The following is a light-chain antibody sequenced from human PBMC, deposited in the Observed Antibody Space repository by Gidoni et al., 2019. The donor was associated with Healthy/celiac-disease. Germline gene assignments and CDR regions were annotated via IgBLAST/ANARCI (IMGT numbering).Light chain of an antibody. CDR3: QQRSNWPPPIT. CDR1: QSVSSY. J-gene: IGKJ5*01. Sequence: EIVFTQSPATLSLSPGERATLSCTSSQSVSSYLAWYQQKTGQAPRLLIYDASNSATGSPDFHLTISSLEPEDLAVYYCQQRSNWPPPITFGQGTRLEIK. V-gene: IGKV3-11*01. CDR2: DAS.